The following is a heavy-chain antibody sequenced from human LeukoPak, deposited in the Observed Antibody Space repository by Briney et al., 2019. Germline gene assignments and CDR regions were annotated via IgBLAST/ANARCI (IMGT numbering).Heavy chain of an antibody. CDR2: IRYDGSNK. J-gene: IGHJ6*03. CDR3: AKEGSDPYYYYYMDV. D-gene: IGHD3-10*01. CDR1: GFTFSSYG. Sequence: GGSLRLSCAASGFTFSSYGMHWVRQAPGKGLEWVAFIRYDGSNKYYADSVKGRFTISRDNSKNTLYLQMNRLRAEDTAVYYCAKEGSDPYYYYYMDVWGKGTTVTVSS. V-gene: IGHV3-30*02.